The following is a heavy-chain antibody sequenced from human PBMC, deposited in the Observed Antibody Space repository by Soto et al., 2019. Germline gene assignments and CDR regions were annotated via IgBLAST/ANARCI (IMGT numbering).Heavy chain of an antibody. Sequence: GESLKISWTASGYAFTSYRIAWVRPLPGKGLASMGLLSPGECYTRYSSSFGGQVTISVDKSITSAYLPRNSLKASDTAMYYCARGYCTTTICDPWFEPRGQGTLVTVAS. CDR3: ARGYCTTTICDPWFEP. CDR1: GYAFTSYR. D-gene: IGHD2-15*01. V-gene: IGHV5-51*01. J-gene: IGHJ5*02. CDR2: LSPGECYT.